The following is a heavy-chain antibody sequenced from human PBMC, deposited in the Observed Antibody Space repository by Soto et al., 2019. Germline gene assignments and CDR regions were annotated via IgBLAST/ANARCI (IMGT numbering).Heavy chain of an antibody. CDR1: GGSISSSNW. CDR3: ARGRGTWIPDAFDI. Sequence: SETLSLTCAVSGGSISSSNWWSWVRQPPGKGLEWIGEIYHSGSTNYNPSLRSRVTISVDTSKNQFSLKLSSVTAADTAVYYCARGRGTWIPDAFDIWGQGTMVTVS. D-gene: IGHD1-1*01. V-gene: IGHV4-4*02. J-gene: IGHJ3*02. CDR2: IYHSGST.